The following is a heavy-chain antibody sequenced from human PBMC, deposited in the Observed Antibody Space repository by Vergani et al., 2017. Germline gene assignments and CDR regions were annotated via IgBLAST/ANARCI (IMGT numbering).Heavy chain of an antibody. CDR2: INGSGGST. CDR1: GFTFSSYA. CDR3: ARATKVTAIPYQYDY. J-gene: IGHJ4*02. V-gene: IGHV3-23*01. Sequence: EVQLLESGGGLVQPGGSLRLSCAASGFTFSSYAMSWVRQAPGKGLEWVSAINGSGGSTYYADSVKGRFTISRDNSKNTLYLQMNSLRAEDTAVYYCARATKVTAIPYQYDYWGQGTLVTVSS. D-gene: IGHD5-18*01.